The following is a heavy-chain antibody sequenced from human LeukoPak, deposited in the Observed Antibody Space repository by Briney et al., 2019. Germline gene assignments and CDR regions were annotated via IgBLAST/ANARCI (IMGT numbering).Heavy chain of an antibody. V-gene: IGHV3-66*04. CDR1: GFSISHYY. Sequence: GGSLRLSCAASGFSISHYYMTWVRQTPGKGLDWVSVIYTGGGTNYGDSVKGRFTISRDNSKNTLYLQMNSLRAEDTAVYYCARPTTFDAFDIWGQGTMVTVSS. CDR3: ARPTTFDAFDI. J-gene: IGHJ3*02. CDR2: IYTGGGT. D-gene: IGHD1-26*01.